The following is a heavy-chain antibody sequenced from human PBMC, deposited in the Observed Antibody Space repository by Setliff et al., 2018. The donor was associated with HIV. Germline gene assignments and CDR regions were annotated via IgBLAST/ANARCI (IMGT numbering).Heavy chain of an antibody. V-gene: IGHV1-69*13. CDR1: GGTFSSYA. CDR3: AGIVRPSYYYYYYMDV. CDR2: IIPIFNTA. D-gene: IGHD3-10*02. Sequence: ASVKVSCKTSGGTFSSYAISWVRQAPGQGLEWMGGIIPIFNTANYAQKFQGRVTITADESTSTAYMELSSLRSEDTAVYYCAGIVRPSYYYYYYMDVWGKGTTVTAP. J-gene: IGHJ6*03.